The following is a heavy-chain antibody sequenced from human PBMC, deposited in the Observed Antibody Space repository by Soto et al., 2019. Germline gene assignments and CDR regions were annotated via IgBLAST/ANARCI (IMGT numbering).Heavy chain of an antibody. J-gene: IGHJ5*02. CDR1: GFTFDNCG. V-gene: IGHV3-9*01. D-gene: IGHD1-1*01. Sequence: GGSLRLSCAASGFTFDNCGMHWVRQAPGKGLEWVSGISWDSATIGYADPVKGRFTISRDDAKNSLYLQMNSLRREDTALYYCVQGRYPTMATPLDHWGQGTLVTVSS. CDR2: ISWDSATI. CDR3: VQGRYPTMATPLDH.